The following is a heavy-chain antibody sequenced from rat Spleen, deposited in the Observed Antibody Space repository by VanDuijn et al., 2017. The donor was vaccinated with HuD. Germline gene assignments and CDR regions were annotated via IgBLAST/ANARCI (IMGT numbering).Heavy chain of an antibody. D-gene: IGHD1-1*01. CDR1: NYSITSDY. Sequence: EVQLQESGPGLVKPSQSLSLTCSVTNYSITSDYWGWIRKFPGNKLEWMGYINSAGSTNYNPSLKSRIAITRDTSKNQFFLQVNSVTTEDTATYYCARSEGVHYYLPFADWGQGTLVTISS. J-gene: IGHJ3*01. CDR3: ARSEGVHYYLPFAD. CDR2: INSAGST. V-gene: IGHV3-3*01.